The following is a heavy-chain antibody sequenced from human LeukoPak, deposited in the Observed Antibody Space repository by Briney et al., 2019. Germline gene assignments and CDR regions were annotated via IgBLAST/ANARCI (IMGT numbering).Heavy chain of an antibody. Sequence: PGGSLTFSCAASGFTFCSLAMDRVRQAPGKGLEWVSTISGSGDRTYYADSVKGRFTISRDNSKNTLNLQMNSLRAEDTAVYYCAKHRWRSRGSGGRDYWGPRTLFTVSS. CDR3: AKHRWRSRGSGGRDY. CDR2: ISGSGDRT. J-gene: IGHJ4*01. D-gene: IGHD1-26*01. V-gene: IGHV3-23*01. CDR1: GFTFCSLA.